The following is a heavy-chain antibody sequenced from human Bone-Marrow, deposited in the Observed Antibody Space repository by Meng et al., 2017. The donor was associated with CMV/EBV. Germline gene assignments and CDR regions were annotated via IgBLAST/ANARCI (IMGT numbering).Heavy chain of an antibody. CDR1: GYTFTSYY. CDR3: ARIRVWFGDFDY. Sequence: ASVKVSCKASGYTFTSYYMHWVRQAPGQGLEWMGIINPSGGSTSYAQKFQGRVTMTRDTSTSTAYMELRSLRSDDTAVYYCARIRVWFGDFDYCGQGTLVTVSS. V-gene: IGHV1-46*01. D-gene: IGHD3-10*01. CDR2: INPSGGST. J-gene: IGHJ4*02.